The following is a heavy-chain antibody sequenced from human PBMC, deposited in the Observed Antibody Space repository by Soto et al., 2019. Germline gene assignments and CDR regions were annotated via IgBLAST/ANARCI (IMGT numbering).Heavy chain of an antibody. CDR1: GFTFSSYS. CDR2: ISSSSSYI. D-gene: IGHD5-12*01. V-gene: IGHV3-21*01. J-gene: IGHJ4*02. Sequence: GGSLRLSCAASGFTFSSYSMNWVRQAPGKGLEWVSSISSSSSYIYYADSVKGRFTISRDNAKNSLYLQMNSLRAEDTAVYYCARDWRIVATLRVPTIDYWGQGTLVTVSS. CDR3: ARDWRIVATLRVPTIDY.